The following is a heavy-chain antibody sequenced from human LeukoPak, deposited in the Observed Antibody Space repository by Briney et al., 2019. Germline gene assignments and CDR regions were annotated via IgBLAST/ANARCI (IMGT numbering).Heavy chain of an antibody. D-gene: IGHD3-22*01. CDR1: GYTFTSYG. CDR3: ARGIPYYYDSSGYYLNY. Sequence: ASVKVSRKASGYTFTSYGISWVRQAPGQGLEWMGWISAYNGNTNYAQKLQGRVTMTTDTSTSTAYMELRSLRSDDTAVYYCARGIPYYYDSSGYYLNYWGQGTLVTVSS. V-gene: IGHV1-18*01. J-gene: IGHJ4*02. CDR2: ISAYNGNT.